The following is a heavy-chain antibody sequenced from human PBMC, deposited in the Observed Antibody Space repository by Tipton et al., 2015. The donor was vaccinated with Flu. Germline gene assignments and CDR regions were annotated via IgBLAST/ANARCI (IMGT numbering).Heavy chain of an antibody. CDR3: AAGSSWYTENHYHYYGMDV. D-gene: IGHD6-13*01. CDR1: GGSFSTHY. V-gene: IGHV4-34*01. J-gene: IGHJ6*02. CDR2: ITHVGNT. Sequence: TLSLTCDVYGGSFSTHYRSWIRQAPGKGLEWIGEITHVGNTNYNPSLKSRVTILIDVSKNQFSLKVTSVTAADTAVYYCAAGSSWYTENHYHYYGMDVWDQGTTVTVS.